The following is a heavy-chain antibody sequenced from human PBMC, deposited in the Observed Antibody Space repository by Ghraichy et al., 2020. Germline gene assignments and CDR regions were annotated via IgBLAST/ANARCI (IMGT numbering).Heavy chain of an antibody. CDR2: IYYRGST. J-gene: IGHJ4*02. CDR1: GGSISTYY. V-gene: IGHV4-59*01. CDR3: ARDGSGWAFDY. Sequence: ESLNISCTVSGGSISTYYWSWIRQPPGKGLKWIGYIYYRGSTNYNPSLKSRVTISVDTSKNQFSLKLTSVTAADTAVYYCARDGSGWAFDYWGQGTLVTVSS. D-gene: IGHD6-19*01.